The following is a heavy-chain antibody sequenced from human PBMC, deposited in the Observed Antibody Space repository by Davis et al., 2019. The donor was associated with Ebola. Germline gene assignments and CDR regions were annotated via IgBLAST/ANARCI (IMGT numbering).Heavy chain of an antibody. D-gene: IGHD5-24*01. J-gene: IGHJ4*02. Sequence: GESLKISCAASGFTFSSYWMSWVRQAPGKGLEWVANMKQDGSEKYYVDSVKGRFTISRDNAKNSLYLQMNSLRAEDTAVYYCARGRWLQFGYYFDYWGQGTLVTVSS. CDR1: GFTFSSYW. V-gene: IGHV3-7*03. CDR2: MKQDGSEK. CDR3: ARGRWLQFGYYFDY.